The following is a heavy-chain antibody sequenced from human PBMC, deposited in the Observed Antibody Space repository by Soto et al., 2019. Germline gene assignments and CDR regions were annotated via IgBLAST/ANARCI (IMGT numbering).Heavy chain of an antibody. Sequence: GGSLRLSCAASGFTFSSYSMNWVRQAPGKGLEWVSSISSSSSYIYYADSVKGRFTISRDKAKNSLYLQMNSLRAEDTAVYYCARGYDYVWGSSRDAFDIWGQGTMVTVSS. CDR2: ISSSSSYI. J-gene: IGHJ3*02. V-gene: IGHV3-21*01. CDR1: GFTFSSYS. CDR3: ARGYDYVWGSSRDAFDI. D-gene: IGHD3-16*02.